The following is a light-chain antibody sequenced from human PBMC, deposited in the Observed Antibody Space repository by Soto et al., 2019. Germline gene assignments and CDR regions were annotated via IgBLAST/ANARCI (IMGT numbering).Light chain of an antibody. CDR2: GAA. J-gene: IGKJ4*02. CDR1: QSVSSR. V-gene: IGKV3-15*01. CDR3: QQYNNWTPLT. Sequence: EIVMTQSPATLSVSPGERATLSCRASQSVSSRLALYQQKPGQAPRLLIYGAATRATGIPARFSGSGSGTDFTLALSSLQSEDFAVYYCQQYNNWTPLTFGGGTKVEIK.